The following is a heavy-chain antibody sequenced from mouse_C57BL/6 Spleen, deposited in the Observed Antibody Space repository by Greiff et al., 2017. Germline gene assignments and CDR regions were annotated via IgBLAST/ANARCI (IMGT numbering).Heavy chain of an antibody. CDR3: ARGGDSSGYYFDY. CDR1: GYTFTSYW. J-gene: IGHJ2*01. CDR2: IDPSDSET. Sequence: QVQLQQPGAELVRPGSSVKLSCKASGYTFTSYWMHWVKQRPIQGLEWIGNIDPSDSETHYNQKVKDKATLTVNKSSSKASMQLSSLTSEDSAVYYCARGGDSSGYYFDYWGQGTTLTVSS. D-gene: IGHD3-2*02. V-gene: IGHV1-52*01.